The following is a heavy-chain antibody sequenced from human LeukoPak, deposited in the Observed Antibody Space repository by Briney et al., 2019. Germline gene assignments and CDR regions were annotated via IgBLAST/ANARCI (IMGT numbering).Heavy chain of an antibody. V-gene: IGHV3-74*01. Sequence: GGSLRLSCAASGFTVSRNYMNWVRQAPGKGLVWVSHINSDGSSTSYADSVKGRFTISRDNAKNTLYLQTNSLRAEDTAVYYCARGVAGTWYFDLWGRGTLVTVSS. D-gene: IGHD6-19*01. CDR2: INSDGSST. CDR3: ARGVAGTWYFDL. J-gene: IGHJ2*01. CDR1: GFTVSRNY.